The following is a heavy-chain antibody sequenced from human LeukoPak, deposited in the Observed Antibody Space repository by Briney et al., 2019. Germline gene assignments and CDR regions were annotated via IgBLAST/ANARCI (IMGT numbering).Heavy chain of an antibody. J-gene: IGHJ4*02. Sequence: GGSLRLSCAASGFTFSSYSMNWVRQAPGKGLEWVAVISYDGSNKYYADSVKGRFTISRDNSKNTLYLQMNSLRAEDTAMYYCARDGEVGSRGVIPPTYWGQGTLVTVSS. CDR3: ARDGEVGSRGVIPPTY. D-gene: IGHD3-10*01. CDR2: ISYDGSNK. V-gene: IGHV3-30*04. CDR1: GFTFSSYS.